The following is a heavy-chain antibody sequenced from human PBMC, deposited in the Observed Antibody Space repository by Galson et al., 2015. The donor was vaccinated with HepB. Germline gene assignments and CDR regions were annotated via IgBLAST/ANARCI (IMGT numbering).Heavy chain of an antibody. Sequence: ETLSLTCAVYGGSFSGYYWSWIRQPPGKGLEWIGEINHSGSTNYNPSLKSRVTISVDTSKNQFSLKLSSVTAADTAVYYCARVGITMVRGVIRTLPDVWGQGTTVTVSS. D-gene: IGHD3-10*01. V-gene: IGHV4-34*01. CDR2: INHSGST. J-gene: IGHJ6*02. CDR1: GGSFSGYY. CDR3: ARVGITMVRGVIRTLPDV.